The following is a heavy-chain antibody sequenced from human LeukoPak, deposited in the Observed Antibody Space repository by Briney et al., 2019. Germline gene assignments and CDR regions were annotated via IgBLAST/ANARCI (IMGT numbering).Heavy chain of an antibody. J-gene: IGHJ1*01. CDR3: ARHAVAGTNFQH. Sequence: SETLSLTCAVYGGSFSGYYWSWIRQPPGKGLEWIGEINHSGSTNYNPSLKSRVTISVDTSKNQFSLKLSSVTAADTAVYFCARHAVAGTNFQHWGQGTLVTVSS. CDR1: GGSFSGYY. CDR2: INHSGST. D-gene: IGHD6-19*01. V-gene: IGHV4-34*01.